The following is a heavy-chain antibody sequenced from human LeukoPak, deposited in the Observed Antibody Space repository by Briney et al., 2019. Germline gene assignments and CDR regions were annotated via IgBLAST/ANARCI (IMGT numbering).Heavy chain of an antibody. CDR3: ARGNYYSMDV. CDR1: GFTFRSYG. V-gene: IGHV3-30*02. CDR2: IRYDGSSK. Sequence: GGSLRLSCAASGFTFRSYGMHGVRQAPGKGLEWAAFIRYDGSSKYYADSVKGRFTISRDNSKNTLYLQMNSLRAEDTAVYYCARGNYYSMDVWGQGTTVTVSS. J-gene: IGHJ6*02.